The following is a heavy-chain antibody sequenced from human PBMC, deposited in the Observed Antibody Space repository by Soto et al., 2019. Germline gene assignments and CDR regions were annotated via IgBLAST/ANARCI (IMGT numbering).Heavy chain of an antibody. D-gene: IGHD2-15*01. CDR2: IIPIFGTA. CDR1: GGTFSSYA. Sequence: QVQLVQSGAEVKKPGSSVKVSCKASGGTFSSYAISWVRQAPGQGLEWMGGIIPIFGTANYAQKFQGRVTITADESTSTAYMELGSLSSEDTAVYYCARAKDIVVVVAAAAGYGMDVWGQGTTVTVS. V-gene: IGHV1-69*01. CDR3: ARAKDIVVVVAAAAGYGMDV. J-gene: IGHJ6*02.